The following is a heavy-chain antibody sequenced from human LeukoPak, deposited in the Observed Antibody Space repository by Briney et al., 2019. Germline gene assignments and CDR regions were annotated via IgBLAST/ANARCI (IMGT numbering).Heavy chain of an antibody. CDR2: FVPEDGET. CDR3: ATLPRGHLFDS. J-gene: IGHJ4*02. CDR1: GDTLTELS. D-gene: IGHD3-10*01. V-gene: IGHV1-24*01. Sequence: ASVKVSCKLSGDTLTELSMHWVRQSPGKGLEWMGGFVPEDGETIYAQKFKGRVTMTEDTSTDTAYMELSSLRSDDTAVYFCATLPRGHLFDSWGQGPRVTVSS.